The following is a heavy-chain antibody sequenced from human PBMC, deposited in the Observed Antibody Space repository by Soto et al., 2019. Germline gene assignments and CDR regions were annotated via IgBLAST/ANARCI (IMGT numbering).Heavy chain of an antibody. CDR3: ARDWIWCGEHYWFDP. CDR1: GFTFSSYS. D-gene: IGHD3-10*01. CDR2: ISSSSSTI. J-gene: IGHJ5*02. V-gene: IGHV3-48*02. Sequence: EVQLVESGGGLVQPGGSLRLSCAASGFTFSSYSMNWVRQAPGKGLEWVSYISSSSSTIYYAASVKGRFTISRDNAKNSLSLQMTSLRDEDTAVYYCARDWIWCGEHYWFDPWGQGTLVTVSS.